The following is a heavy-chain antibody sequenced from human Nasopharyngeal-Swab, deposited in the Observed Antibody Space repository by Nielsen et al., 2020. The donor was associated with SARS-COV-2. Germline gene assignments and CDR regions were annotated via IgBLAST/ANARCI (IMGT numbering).Heavy chain of an antibody. V-gene: IGHV1-69*01. J-gene: IGHJ6*02. CDR2: IIPIFGTA. D-gene: IGHD6-19*01. CDR3: ARDHGELAVAWSYGMDV. Sequence: WVRQAPGRGLEWMGGIIPIFGTANYAQKFQVRVTITADESTSTAYMELSSLRSEDTAVYYCARDHGELAVAWSYGMDVWGQGTTVTVSS.